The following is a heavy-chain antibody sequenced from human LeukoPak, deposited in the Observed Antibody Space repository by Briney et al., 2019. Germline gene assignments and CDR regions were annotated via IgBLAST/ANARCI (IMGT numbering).Heavy chain of an antibody. Sequence: PSETLSLTCTVSGGSISSYYWSWIRQPPGKGLEWIGYIYYSGSTNYNPSLKGRVTMSVDASKNQFSLKLSSVTAADTALYYCARGHRIVGPWGQGTLVTVSS. J-gene: IGHJ5*02. CDR3: ARGHRIVGP. V-gene: IGHV4-59*01. CDR2: IYYSGST. D-gene: IGHD1-26*01. CDR1: GGSISSYY.